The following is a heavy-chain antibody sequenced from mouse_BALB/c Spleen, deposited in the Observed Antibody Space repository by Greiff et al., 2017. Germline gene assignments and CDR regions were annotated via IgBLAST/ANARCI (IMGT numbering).Heavy chain of an antibody. CDR2: IRSKSNNYAT. J-gene: IGHJ3*01. Sequence: EVKLVESGGGLVQPKGSLKLSCAASGFTFNTYAMHWVCQAPGKGLEWVARIRSKSNNYATYYADSVKDRFTISRDDSQSMLYLQMNNLKTEDTAMYYCVRDLYDYDGGAWFAYWGQGTLVTVSA. D-gene: IGHD2-4*01. V-gene: IGHV10-3*03. CDR1: GFTFNTYA. CDR3: VRDLYDYDGGAWFAY.